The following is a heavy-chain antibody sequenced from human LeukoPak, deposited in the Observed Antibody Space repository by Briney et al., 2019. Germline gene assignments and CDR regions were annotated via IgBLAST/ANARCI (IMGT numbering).Heavy chain of an antibody. D-gene: IGHD2-8*01. CDR1: GYTFTSYG. CDR3: ARGFNGALAYFDY. V-gene: IGHV1-69*13. Sequence: SVKVSCKASGYTFTSYGISWVRQAPGQGLEWMGGITPIFGTANYAQKFQGRVTITADESTSTAYMELSSLRSEDTAVYYCARGFNGALAYFDYWGQGTLVTVSS. J-gene: IGHJ4*02. CDR2: ITPIFGTA.